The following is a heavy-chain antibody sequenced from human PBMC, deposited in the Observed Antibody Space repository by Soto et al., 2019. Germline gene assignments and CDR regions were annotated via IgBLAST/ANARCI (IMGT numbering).Heavy chain of an antibody. CDR3: ARDRGSSGWPLSLWCYYGMDV. Sequence: QVQLVQSGAEVKKPGASVKVSCKASGYTFTSYAMHWVRQAPGQRLEWMGWINAGNGNTKYSQKFQGRVTITRDTSASTAYMELSSLRSEDTAVYYCARDRGSSGWPLSLWCYYGMDVWGQGTTVTVSS. CDR1: GYTFTSYA. D-gene: IGHD6-19*01. CDR2: INAGNGNT. V-gene: IGHV1-3*01. J-gene: IGHJ6*02.